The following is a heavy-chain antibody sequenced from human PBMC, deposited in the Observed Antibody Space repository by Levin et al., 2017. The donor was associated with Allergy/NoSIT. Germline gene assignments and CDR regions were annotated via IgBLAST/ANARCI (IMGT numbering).Heavy chain of an antibody. V-gene: IGHV4-34*01. CDR2: INHSGST. CDR3: AVSWSGLYFDY. J-gene: IGHJ4*02. CDR1: GGSFSGYY. D-gene: IGHD3-3*01. Sequence: SETLSLTCAVYGGSFSGYYWSWIRQPPGKGLEWIGEINHSGSTNYNPSLKSRVTISVDTSKNQFSLKLSSVTAADTAVYYCAVSWSGLYFDYWGQGTLVTVSS.